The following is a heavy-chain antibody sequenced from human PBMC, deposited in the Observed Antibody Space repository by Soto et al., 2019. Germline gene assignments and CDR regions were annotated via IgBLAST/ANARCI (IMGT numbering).Heavy chain of an antibody. J-gene: IGHJ3*02. V-gene: IGHV1-69*02. D-gene: IGHD3-10*01. Sequence: QVQLVQSGAEVKKPGSTMKVSCKASRGTFSSYTISWVRQAPGQGLEWMGRIIPILGIANYAQKFQGRVTITADKSTSTAYMELSSLRCEDTAVYYCARGEDHDAFDIWGQGTMVTVSS. CDR1: RGTFSSYT. CDR2: IIPILGIA. CDR3: ARGEDHDAFDI.